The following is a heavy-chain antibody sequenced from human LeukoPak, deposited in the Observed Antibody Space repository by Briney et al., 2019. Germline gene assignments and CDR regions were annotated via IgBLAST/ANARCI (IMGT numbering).Heavy chain of an antibody. CDR3: ARDEAGGGGYYDSSGYLYY. V-gene: IGHV3-33*01. J-gene: IGHJ4*02. CDR2: IWYVGGNK. CDR1: GLTFSSYG. D-gene: IGHD3-22*01. Sequence: GGSLRLSCAASGLTFSSYGMHCVRQAPGKGRGWGAVIWYVGGNKYYADSVKGRFTISRDNSKKTLYLQMNSLRAEDTAVYHCARDEAGGGGYYDSSGYLYYWGQGTLVTVSS.